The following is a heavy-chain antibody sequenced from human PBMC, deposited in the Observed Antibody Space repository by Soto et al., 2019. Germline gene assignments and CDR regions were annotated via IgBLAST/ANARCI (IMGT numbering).Heavy chain of an antibody. Sequence: GGSLRLSCAASGFTFSSYGMHWVRQAPGKGLEWVAVIWYDGSNKYYADSVKGRFTISRDNSKNTLYLQMNSLRAEDTAVYYCARGARSSSSSWGDYFDYWGQGTLVTVSS. CDR2: IWYDGSNK. CDR1: GFTFSSYG. CDR3: ARGARSSSSSWGDYFDY. J-gene: IGHJ4*02. D-gene: IGHD6-6*01. V-gene: IGHV3-33*08.